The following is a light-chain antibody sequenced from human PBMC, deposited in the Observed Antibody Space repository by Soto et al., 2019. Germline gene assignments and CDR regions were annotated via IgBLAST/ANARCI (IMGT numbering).Light chain of an antibody. CDR1: QSIMTW. CDR2: KAS. J-gene: IGKJ1*01. CDR3: QQYNAYSPWT. V-gene: IGKV1-5*03. Sequence: DIQLTQSPSTLSASVGDRVTITCRASQSIMTWLAWYQQKPGKAPKLLIYKASDLDVGVPSRFSGSGSATEFTLTISSLQPDDVATYYCQQYNAYSPWTFGQGPRWIS.